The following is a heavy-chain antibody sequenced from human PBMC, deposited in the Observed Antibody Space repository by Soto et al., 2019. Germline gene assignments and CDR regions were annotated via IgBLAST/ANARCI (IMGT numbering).Heavy chain of an antibody. D-gene: IGHD5-12*01. CDR1: GFTFSVSW. CDR2: IKEDGSSK. CDR3: ARDRGYLSFDY. J-gene: IGHJ4*02. Sequence: GGSLRLSCAASGFTFSVSWLTWVRQAPGKGLKWVANIKEDGSSKYYVDSVKGRFTISRDNAMNSLYLQMNSLRVEDSAVYYCARDRGYLSFDYWGPGTLVTVSS. V-gene: IGHV3-7*03.